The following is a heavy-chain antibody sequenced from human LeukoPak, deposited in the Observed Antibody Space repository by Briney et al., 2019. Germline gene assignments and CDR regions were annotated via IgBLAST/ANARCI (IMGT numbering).Heavy chain of an antibody. V-gene: IGHV3-21*01. CDR2: ISSSSSYI. J-gene: IGHJ4*02. Sequence: PGGSLRLSCAASGFTFSSYSMNWVRQAPGKGLEWVSSISSSSSYIYYADSVKGRFTISRDNAKNSLHLQMNSLRAEDTAVYYCARFGDSSGYPDDYWGQGTLVTVSS. CDR1: GFTFSSYS. CDR3: ARFGDSSGYPDDY. D-gene: IGHD3-22*01.